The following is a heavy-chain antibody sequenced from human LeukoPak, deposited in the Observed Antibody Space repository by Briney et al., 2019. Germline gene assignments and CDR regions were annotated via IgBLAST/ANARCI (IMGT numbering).Heavy chain of an antibody. D-gene: IGHD6-19*01. CDR1: GYTFTGYY. CDR2: INPNTGGT. V-gene: IGHV1-2*02. CDR3: ARDQGAVAGPYYYYGMDV. J-gene: IGHJ6*01. Sequence: ASVKVSCKASGYTFTGYYMHWVRQAPGQGLEWMGWINPNTGGTNYAQKFQGRVTMTRDTSVSTAYMELSRLRSDDKAVYYCARDQGAVAGPYYYYGMDVWGPVTTVTVSS.